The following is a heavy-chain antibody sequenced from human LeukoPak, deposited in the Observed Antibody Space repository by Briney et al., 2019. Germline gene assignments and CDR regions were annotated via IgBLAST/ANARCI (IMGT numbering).Heavy chain of an antibody. J-gene: IGHJ4*02. CDR2: IYSGGNT. Sequence: GGSLRLSCAASGFTDSRNYMSWVRQAPGKGLEWVSVIYSGGNTYYADSVKGRFTISRDNSKNTLYLHMNSLRAEDTAVYYCARDLGGSGYSEVFDYWGQGTLVTVSS. D-gene: IGHD3-22*01. CDR1: GFTDSRNY. V-gene: IGHV3-66*01. CDR3: ARDLGGSGYSEVFDY.